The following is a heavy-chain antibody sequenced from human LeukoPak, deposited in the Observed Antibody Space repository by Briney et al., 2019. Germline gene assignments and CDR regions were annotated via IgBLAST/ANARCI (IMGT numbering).Heavy chain of an antibody. D-gene: IGHD5-18*01. Sequence: GGSLRLSCAASGFTFRSYGMHWVRQAPGKGLEWVAFIRYDGSNKYYADSVKGRFTISRDNSKNTLYLQMNSLRAEDTAVYYCAKVRSEDTAGYFDYWGQGTLVTVSS. V-gene: IGHV3-30*02. CDR2: IRYDGSNK. J-gene: IGHJ4*02. CDR1: GFTFRSYG. CDR3: AKVRSEDTAGYFDY.